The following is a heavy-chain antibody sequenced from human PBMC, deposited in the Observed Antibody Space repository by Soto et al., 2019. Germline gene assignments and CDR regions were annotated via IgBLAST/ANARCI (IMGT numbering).Heavy chain of an antibody. J-gene: IGHJ4*02. CDR2: FFYGGST. Sequence: PSETLSLSCAVSGGSISSSTYYGGWIRQPPGKGLEWIGSFFYGGSTYYNPSLKSRVNISADTSKNQFSLKVNSMTAADTAVYYCARHGGRWLQRQFDFWGQGTMVTVSS. CDR1: GGSISSSTYY. CDR3: ARHGGRWLQRQFDF. V-gene: IGHV4-39*01. D-gene: IGHD5-12*01.